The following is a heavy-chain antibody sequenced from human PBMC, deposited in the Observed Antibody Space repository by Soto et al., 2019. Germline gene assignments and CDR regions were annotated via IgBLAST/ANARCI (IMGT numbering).Heavy chain of an antibody. D-gene: IGHD3-22*01. CDR2: IDPSDSYT. J-gene: IGHJ6*02. CDR1: GNSYTSYW. V-gene: IGHV5-10-1*01. CDR3: ASLLPPMNGMDV. Sequence: GAAVKISWKGCGNSYTSYWISWVRQMPGKGLEWMGRIDPSDSYTNSSPSFQGHVTISADKSISTAYLQWSSLKASDTAMYYCASLLPPMNGMDVWGQGTTVTSP.